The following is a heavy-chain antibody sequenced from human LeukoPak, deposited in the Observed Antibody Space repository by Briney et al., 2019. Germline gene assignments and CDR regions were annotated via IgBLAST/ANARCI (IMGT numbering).Heavy chain of an antibody. D-gene: IGHD2-21*01. CDR1: GFTFSTYG. V-gene: IGHV3-30*18. CDR3: AKEFNRGLPDY. CDR2: ISYDGSNE. J-gene: IGHJ4*02. Sequence: GGSLRLSCAASGFTFSTYGMHWVRQAPGKGLEWVAVISYDGSNEYYADSVKGRFAISRDNSKNTLYLQMSSLRAEDTAVYYCAKEFNRGLPDYWGQGTLVTVPS.